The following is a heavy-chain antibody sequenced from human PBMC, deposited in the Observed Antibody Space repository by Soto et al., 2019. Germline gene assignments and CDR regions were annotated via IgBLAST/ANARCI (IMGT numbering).Heavy chain of an antibody. J-gene: IGHJ4*02. D-gene: IGHD2-15*01. V-gene: IGHV3-30*18. Sequence: QVQLVESGGGVVQPGRSLRLSCAASGFSFSSYGMHWVRQAPGKGLEWVAVISFDGSNKYYADSVKGRFTISRDNSKNTLYLQMNSLKTEDTALYYCAKGGGFCSDNTCSIGNWGQGTLVTVSS. CDR2: ISFDGSNK. CDR3: AKGGGFCSDNTCSIGN. CDR1: GFSFSSYG.